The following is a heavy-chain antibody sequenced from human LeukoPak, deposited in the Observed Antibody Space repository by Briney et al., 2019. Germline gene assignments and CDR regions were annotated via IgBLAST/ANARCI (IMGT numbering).Heavy chain of an antibody. V-gene: IGHV3-30*18. CDR1: GFTFSSYG. D-gene: IGHD3-10*01. J-gene: IGHJ3*02. CDR3: AKDLVWFGEAPSNAFDI. Sequence: GGSLRLSCAASGFTFSSYGMHWVRQAPGKGLEWVAVISYDGSNKYYADSVKGRFTISRDNSKNTLYLQMNSLRAEDTAVYYCAKDLVWFGEAPSNAFDIWGQGTMVTVSS. CDR2: ISYDGSNK.